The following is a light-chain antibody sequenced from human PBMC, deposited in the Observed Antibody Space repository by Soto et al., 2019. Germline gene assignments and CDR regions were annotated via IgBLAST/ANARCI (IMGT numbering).Light chain of an antibody. J-gene: IGKJ1*01. CDR3: QQYYSTPWT. CDR1: QSILYSSNNKNY. V-gene: IGKV4-1*01. Sequence: DIVMTQSPDSLAVSLGERATINCKSSQSILYSSNNKNYLAWYQQKPGQPPKLLIYWASTRESVVPDRFSGSGSGTDFTLTISSLQAEDVAVYYCQQYYSTPWTFGQWTKVEIK. CDR2: WAS.